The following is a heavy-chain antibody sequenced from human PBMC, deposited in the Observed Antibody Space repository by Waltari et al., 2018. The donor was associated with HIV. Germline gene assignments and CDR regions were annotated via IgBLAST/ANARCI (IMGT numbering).Heavy chain of an antibody. Sequence: QLHLQESGPGLVKPSETLALTCTVSGGSITRNDFYWAWLRQPPGKGLEWIGLMYNSGTTDYNPSLKSRVSMSRDTSKNRFSLRLHSVTAADTAIYYCARRGDGFNQHARLDHWGPGTLVTVSS. D-gene: IGHD2-2*01. V-gene: IGHV4-39*01. CDR3: ARRGDGFNQHARLDH. CDR1: GGSITRNDFY. J-gene: IGHJ4*02. CDR2: MYNSGTT.